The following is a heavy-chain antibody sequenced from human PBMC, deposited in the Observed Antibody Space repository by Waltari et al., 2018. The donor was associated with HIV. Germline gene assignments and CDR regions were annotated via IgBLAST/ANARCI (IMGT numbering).Heavy chain of an antibody. CDR3: ARGTYRNGGGLPFDF. CDR2: INHSVTT. V-gene: IGHV4-34*02. D-gene: IGHD2-15*01. J-gene: IGHJ4*02. CDR1: GASFNDYY. Sequence: VQLQQWGAGLLKPSETLSRTCAVCGASFNDYYWSWIRQHPGKGLEWIVEINHSVTTNSNPSLKIRVAMSLDTSKNQFSLNLTSVTAADTAMYYCARGTYRNGGGLPFDFWDQGTLVTVSS.